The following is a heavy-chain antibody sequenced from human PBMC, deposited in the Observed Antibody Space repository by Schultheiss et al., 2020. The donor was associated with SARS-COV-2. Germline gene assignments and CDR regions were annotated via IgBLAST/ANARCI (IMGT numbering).Heavy chain of an antibody. V-gene: IGHV4-34*01. CDR2: INHSGST. CDR3: ARVTGYSSSWNYYYYGMDV. D-gene: IGHD6-13*01. Sequence: SETLSLTCAVYGGSFSGFYWNWIRQPPGKGLEWIGEINHSGSTNYNPSLKSRVTISVDTSKNQFSLKLSSVTAADTAVYYCARVTGYSSSWNYYYYGMDVWGQGTTVTVSS. CDR1: GGSFSGFY. J-gene: IGHJ6*02.